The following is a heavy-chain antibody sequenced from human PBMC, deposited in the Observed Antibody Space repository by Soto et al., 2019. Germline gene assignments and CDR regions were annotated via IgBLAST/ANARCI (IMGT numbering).Heavy chain of an antibody. V-gene: IGHV4-39*01. CDR2: IYYSGST. CDR3: ARHGCREMASYYYYVLAV. Sequence: SETLSLTCTVSGGSISSSSYYWGWIRQPPGKGLEWIGSIYYSGSTYYNPSLKSRVTISVDTSKNQFSLKLSSVTAADTAVYYCARHGCREMASYYYYVLAVRGQGTTVTVSS. J-gene: IGHJ6*02. CDR1: GGSISSSSYY. D-gene: IGHD2-8*01.